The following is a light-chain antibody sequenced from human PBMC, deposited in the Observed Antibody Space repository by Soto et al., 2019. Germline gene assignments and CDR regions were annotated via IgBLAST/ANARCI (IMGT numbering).Light chain of an antibody. CDR3: CSYAGSYTLL. V-gene: IGLV2-11*01. CDR2: DVT. CDR1: SSDVGGYNY. Sequence: QSVLTQPRSVSGYPGQSVTISCTGTSSDVGGYNYVSWYQQHPGKAPKLMIYDVTKRPSGVPDRFSGSKSGNTASLTISGLQAEDEADYYCCSYAGSYTLLFGGGTKVTVL. J-gene: IGLJ2*01.